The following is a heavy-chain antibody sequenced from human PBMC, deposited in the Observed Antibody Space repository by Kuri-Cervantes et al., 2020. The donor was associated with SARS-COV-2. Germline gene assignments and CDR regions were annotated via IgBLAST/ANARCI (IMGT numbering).Heavy chain of an antibody. CDR2: ISGSGGST. V-gene: IGHV3-23*01. CDR3: AKRGGYSYGSPPDYYYYYYMDV. CDR1: GSTFSSYA. J-gene: IGHJ6*03. Sequence: GGSLRLSCAASGSTFSSYAMSWVRQAPGKGLEWVSAISGSGGSTYYADSVKGRFTISRDNSKNTLYLQMNSLRAEDTAVYYCAKRGGYSYGSPPDYYYYYYMDVWGKGTTVTVSS. D-gene: IGHD5-18*01.